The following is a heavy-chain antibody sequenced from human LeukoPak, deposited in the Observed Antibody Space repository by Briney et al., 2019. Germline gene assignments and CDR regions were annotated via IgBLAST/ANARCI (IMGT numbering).Heavy chain of an antibody. Sequence: SQTLPLTCAISGDSVSSNSAAWNWIRQSPSRGLEWLGRTYYRSKWYNDYAVSVKSRITINPDTSKNQFSLQLNSVTPEDTAVYYCARRGVITFGGVITKKPFDYWGQGTLVTVSS. CDR2: TYYRSKWYN. V-gene: IGHV6-1*01. CDR1: GDSVSSNSAA. D-gene: IGHD3-16*02. J-gene: IGHJ4*02. CDR3: ARRGVITFGGVITKKPFDY.